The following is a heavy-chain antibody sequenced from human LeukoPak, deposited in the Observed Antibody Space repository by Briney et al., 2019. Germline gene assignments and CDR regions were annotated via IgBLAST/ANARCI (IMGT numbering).Heavy chain of an antibody. CDR3: AKDLSYSSTWRTADY. D-gene: IGHD6-13*01. Sequence: GGALRLSCAASGYRFSNNWMSWVRQAPGKGLEWVANIKQDGSEKYYVDSVKGRFTISRDNAKSSLYLQMSSLRAEDTAIYYCAKDLSYSSTWRTADYWGQGTLVTVSS. CDR1: GYRFSNNW. J-gene: IGHJ4*02. CDR2: IKQDGSEK. V-gene: IGHV3-7*01.